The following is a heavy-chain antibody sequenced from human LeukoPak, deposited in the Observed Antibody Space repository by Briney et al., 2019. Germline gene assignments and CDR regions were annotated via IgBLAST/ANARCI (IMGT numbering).Heavy chain of an antibody. CDR2: FDPEDSET. CDR3: ATKSIAVAGTGFDY. Sequence: GASVKVSCKVSGYTLTELSMHWVRQAPGNGLEWRGGFDPEDSETIYAQNLQGRVTMTEDTSTDTAYMELSSLRSEDTAVYYCATKSIAVAGTGFDYWGQGTLVNVSS. V-gene: IGHV1-24*01. D-gene: IGHD6-19*01. CDR1: GYTLTELS. J-gene: IGHJ4*02.